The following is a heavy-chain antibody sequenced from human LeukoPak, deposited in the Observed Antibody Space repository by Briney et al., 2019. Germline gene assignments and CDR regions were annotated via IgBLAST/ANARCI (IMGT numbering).Heavy chain of an antibody. CDR3: ARDKPGIGEPPLDV. Sequence: GGSLRLSCAASGFTFSSYAMSWVRQAPGKGLEWVSAISGSGGSTYYADSVKGRFTISRDNSKDTVYLQMNSLTAADTAIYYCARDKPGIGEPPLDVWGKGTTVTVSS. CDR2: ISGSGGST. J-gene: IGHJ6*04. D-gene: IGHD3-10*01. CDR1: GFTFSSYA. V-gene: IGHV3-23*01.